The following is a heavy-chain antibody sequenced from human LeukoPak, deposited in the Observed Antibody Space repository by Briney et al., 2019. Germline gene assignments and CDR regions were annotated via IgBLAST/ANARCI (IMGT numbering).Heavy chain of an antibody. Sequence: GGSLRLSCAASGFTFSTYAMHWVRQAPGKGLEWVAVIPYGGSNKYYADSVKGRFTISRDNAKNSLYLQMNSLRAEDTAVYYCARDPRTVTNGNFDYWGQGTLVTVSS. J-gene: IGHJ4*02. V-gene: IGHV3-30*04. CDR3: ARDPRTVTNGNFDY. D-gene: IGHD4-17*01. CDR2: IPYGGSNK. CDR1: GFTFSTYA.